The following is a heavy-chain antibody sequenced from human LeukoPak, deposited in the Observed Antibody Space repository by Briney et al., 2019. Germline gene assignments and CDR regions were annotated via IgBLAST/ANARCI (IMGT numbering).Heavy chain of an antibody. CDR3: AKDSNDHVWGSYRYTGYFDY. CDR2: IRYDRSNK. Sequence: GGSLRLSCAASGFTFSSYGMHWVRQAPGKGLEWVAFIRYDRSNKYYADSVKGRFTISRDNSKNTLYLQMNSLRAEDTAVYYCAKDSNDHVWGSYRYTGYFDYWGQGTLVTVSS. D-gene: IGHD3-16*02. J-gene: IGHJ4*02. V-gene: IGHV3-30*02. CDR1: GFTFSSYG.